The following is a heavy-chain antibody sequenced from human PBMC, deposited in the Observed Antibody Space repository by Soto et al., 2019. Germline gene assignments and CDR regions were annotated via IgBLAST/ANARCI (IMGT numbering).Heavy chain of an antibody. J-gene: IGHJ4*02. Sequence: SETLSLTCTVSGGSISSSSYYWGWIRQPPGKGLEWIGSIYYSGSTSYNPSLKSRVTISVDTSKNQFSLKLSSVTAADTAVYYCARGPGEQQLVLDYWGQGTLVTVSS. CDR1: GGSISSSSYY. CDR2: IYYSGST. V-gene: IGHV4-39*07. CDR3: ARGPGEQQLVLDY. D-gene: IGHD6-13*01.